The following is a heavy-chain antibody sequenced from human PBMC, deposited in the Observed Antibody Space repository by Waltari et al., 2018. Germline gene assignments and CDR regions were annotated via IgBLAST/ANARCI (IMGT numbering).Heavy chain of an antibody. Sequence: QVQLQESGPGLVKPSETLSLTCAVSGYSISSGSSWGWVRQPPGKGLEWIGSIYHSGGTYYNPSLKSRVTISVDTSKNQFSLKLSSVTAADTAVYYCARPLTDDAFDIWGQGTMVTVSS. CDR1: GYSISSGSS. J-gene: IGHJ3*02. V-gene: IGHV4-38-2*01. D-gene: IGHD7-27*01. CDR2: IYHSGGT. CDR3: ARPLTDDAFDI.